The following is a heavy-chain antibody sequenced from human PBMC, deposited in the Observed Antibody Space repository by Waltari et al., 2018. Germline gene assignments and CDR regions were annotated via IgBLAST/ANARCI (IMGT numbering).Heavy chain of an antibody. CDR3: ARDQVPAAKYNWFDP. Sequence: QLQLQESGPGLVKPSETLSLTCTVSGGSISSSSYYWGWIRQPPGKGLEWIGSSYYSGSTYDNPSLKSRVTISVDTSKNQFSLKLSSVTAADTAVYYCARDQVPAAKYNWFDPWGQGTLVTVSS. J-gene: IGHJ5*02. V-gene: IGHV4-39*07. D-gene: IGHD2-2*01. CDR2: SYYSGST. CDR1: GGSISSSSYY.